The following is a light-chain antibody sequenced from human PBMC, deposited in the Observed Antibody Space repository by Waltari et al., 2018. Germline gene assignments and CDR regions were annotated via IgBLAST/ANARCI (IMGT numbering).Light chain of an antibody. V-gene: IGKV3-11*01. CDR2: DAS. CDR3: HQRSSRPWT. Sequence: EIVLTQSPATLSLSPGERATLSCRASQSVTTYLDWHQQKPGQAPRVLIYDASTRATGIPGRFSGSGSGTDFTLTISSLEPEDFAVYYCHQRSSRPWTFGQGTKVEI. J-gene: IGKJ1*01. CDR1: QSVTTY.